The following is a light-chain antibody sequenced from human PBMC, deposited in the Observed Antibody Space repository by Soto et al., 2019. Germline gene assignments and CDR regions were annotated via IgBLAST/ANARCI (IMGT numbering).Light chain of an antibody. CDR3: QSYDSSLSGHVV. Sequence: QLVLTQPPSVSGAPGQRVTISCTGSSSNIGAGYDVHWYQQLPGTAPKLLIYGSSNRPSGVPDRFSGSKSGTSASLAITGLQAEDEADYYCQSYDSSLSGHVVFGGGTQLTVL. V-gene: IGLV1-40*01. CDR1: SSNIGAGYD. CDR2: GSS. J-gene: IGLJ2*01.